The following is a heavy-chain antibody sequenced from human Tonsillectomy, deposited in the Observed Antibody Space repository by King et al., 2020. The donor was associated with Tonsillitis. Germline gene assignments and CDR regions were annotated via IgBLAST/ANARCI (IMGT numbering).Heavy chain of an antibody. J-gene: IGHJ4*02. D-gene: IGHD3-9*01. CDR2: ISSGSSYI. V-gene: IGHV3-21*01. CDR3: ARVTYDILTGFYRDYFDY. Sequence: DVQLVESGGGLVKPGGSLRLSCAASGFTFSSYSMNWVRQAPGKGLEWVSSISSGSSYIHYADSVKGRFTISRDNAKNSLYLQMNSLRAEDTALYYCARVTYDILTGFYRDYFDYWGQGTLVTVSS. CDR1: GFTFSSYS.